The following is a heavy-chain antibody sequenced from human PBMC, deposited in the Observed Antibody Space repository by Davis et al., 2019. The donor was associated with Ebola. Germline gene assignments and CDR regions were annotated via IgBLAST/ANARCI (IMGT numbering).Heavy chain of an antibody. CDR1: GDSISSRNW. J-gene: IGHJ1*01. V-gene: IGHV4-4*03. CDR2: IYHGGIT. D-gene: IGHD3-22*01. Sequence: PETLSLTCGVSGDSISSRNWWSWVRRSPGKGLEWIGEIYHGGITNYNPSLKSRATISVDKSKNQFSLKLSSVTAADTAVYYCARARTLDYYDRQLQHWGQGTLVTVSS. CDR3: ARARTLDYYDRQLQH.